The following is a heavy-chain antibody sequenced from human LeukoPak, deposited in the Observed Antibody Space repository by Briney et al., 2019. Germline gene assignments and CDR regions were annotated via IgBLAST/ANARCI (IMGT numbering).Heavy chain of an antibody. CDR1: GFTFSSYS. J-gene: IGHJ4*02. V-gene: IGHV3-48*01. Sequence: PGGSLRLSCAASGFTFSSYSMNWVRQAPGKGLEWVAYISSGSSTINHADSVKGRFTISRDNAKNSLYLQMNSLRAEDTAVYYCARVGDYVCKDWGQGTLVTVSS. D-gene: IGHD3-16*01. CDR2: ISSGSSTI. CDR3: ARVGDYVCKD.